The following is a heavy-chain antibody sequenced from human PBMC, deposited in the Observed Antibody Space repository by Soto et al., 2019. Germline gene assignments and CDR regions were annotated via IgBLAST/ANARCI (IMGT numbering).Heavy chain of an antibody. CDR2: VFYTGFT. CDR3: ATSQKGYNWNYFDH. J-gene: IGHJ4*02. CDR1: GASISGSYYY. V-gene: IGHV4-39*01. D-gene: IGHD1-20*01. Sequence: SETLSLTCAVSGASISGSYYYWAWLRQSPGKGPEWIGSVFYTGFTSYNPSLESRVSVSVDTSKSQFSLELSAVTAADTAVYYCATSQKGYNWNYFDHWGQGALVTVSS.